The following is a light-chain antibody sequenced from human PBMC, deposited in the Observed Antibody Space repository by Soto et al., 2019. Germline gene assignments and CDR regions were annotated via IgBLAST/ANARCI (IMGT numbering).Light chain of an antibody. CDR3: MLYMGGGLVV. CDR1: SGSVSTNYY. J-gene: IGLJ2*01. V-gene: IGLV8-61*01. Sequence: QAVVTQEPSFSVSPGGTVTLTCGLTSGSVSTNYYPSWYQQTPGQAPRTLIYSTNIRSSGVPDRFSGSILGNKAALTITGAQADDESDYHCMLYMGGGLVVFGGGTKLTV. CDR2: STN.